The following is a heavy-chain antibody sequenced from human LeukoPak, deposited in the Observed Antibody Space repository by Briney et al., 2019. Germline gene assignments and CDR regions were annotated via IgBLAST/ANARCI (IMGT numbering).Heavy chain of an antibody. D-gene: IGHD1-26*01. CDR2: IYFSGST. CDR1: GGSISSYY. V-gene: IGHV4-4*07. CDR3: ARDQSGSRSFDY. Sequence: SETLSLTCTVSGGSISSYYWSWIRQPPGKGLEWIGRIYFSGSTNYNPSLKSRVTMSVDTSKNQFSLKLSSVTAADTAVYYCARDQSGSRSFDYWGQGTLVTVSS. J-gene: IGHJ4*02.